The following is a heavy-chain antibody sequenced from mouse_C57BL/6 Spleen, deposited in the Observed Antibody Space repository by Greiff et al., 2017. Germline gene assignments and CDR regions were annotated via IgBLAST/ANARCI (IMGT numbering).Heavy chain of an antibody. J-gene: IGHJ3*01. D-gene: IGHD4-1*01. CDR3: ARKGNWGFAD. Sequence: QVQLQQSGAELVRPGASVKLSCKASGYTFTDYYINWVKQRPGQGLEWIARIYPGSGNTYYNEKFKGKATLTAEKSSSTAYMQLSSLTSEDSAVYFCARKGNWGFADWGQGTLVTVSA. V-gene: IGHV1-76*01. CDR1: GYTFTDYY. CDR2: IYPGSGNT.